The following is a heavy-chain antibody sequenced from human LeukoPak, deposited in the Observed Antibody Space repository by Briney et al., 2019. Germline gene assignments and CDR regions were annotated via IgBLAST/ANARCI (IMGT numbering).Heavy chain of an antibody. J-gene: IGHJ4*02. CDR1: GFTFSNYM. CDR2: IKSDGITI. Sequence: GGSLRLSCAASGFTFSNYMMHWVRQAPGKGLVWVSRIKSDGITITYADSVKGRFTISRDNAKNTLYLQINSLRAEDTAVYYCAIHPYYDSSGYPYYFDYWGQGTLVTVSS. CDR3: AIHPYYDSSGYPYYFDY. V-gene: IGHV3-74*01. D-gene: IGHD3-22*01.